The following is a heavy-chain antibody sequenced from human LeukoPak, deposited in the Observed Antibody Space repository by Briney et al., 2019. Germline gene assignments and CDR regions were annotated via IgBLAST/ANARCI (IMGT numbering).Heavy chain of an antibody. V-gene: IGHV4-59*01. D-gene: IGHD6-13*01. J-gene: IGHJ3*02. CDR1: GGSISSYF. CDR2: IFYSGGT. CDR3: AGAWEQQLVQGAFDI. Sequence: PSETLSLTCTVSGGSISSYFWSWIRQPPGKGLEWIGFIFYSGGTNYNPSLKSRVTISVDTSKNQFSLKLSSVTAADTAVYYCAGAWEQQLVQGAFDIWGQGTLVTVSS.